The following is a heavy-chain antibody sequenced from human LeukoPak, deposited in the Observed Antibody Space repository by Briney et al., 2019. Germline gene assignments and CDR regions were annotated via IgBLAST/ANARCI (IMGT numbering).Heavy chain of an antibody. J-gene: IGHJ4*02. CDR1: GGSISSSSYY. CDR3: ARVPHKDSGVKTILYYLDY. CDR2: IHDSGRT. Sequence: PSETLSLTCTVSGGSISSSSYYWGWIRQPPGKGLEWIGSIHDSGRTNYNPSLKSRVTISVDTSRNQFSLTLSSVTAADTTVYYCARVPHKDSGVKTILYYLDYWGQGTLVTVSS. D-gene: IGHD4-23*01. V-gene: IGHV4-39*07.